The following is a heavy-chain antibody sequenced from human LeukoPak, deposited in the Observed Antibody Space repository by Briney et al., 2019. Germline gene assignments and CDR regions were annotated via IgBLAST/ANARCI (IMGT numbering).Heavy chain of an antibody. V-gene: IGHV3-23*01. CDR1: GFTFSNYA. CDR2: ISGSGANT. Sequence: GGSLRLSCAASGFTFSNYAMSWVRQAPGKGLEWVSAISGSGANTYYVDSVKGRFTISRDNSKNTLYLQMNSLRAEDTAVYYCAKDGLSYYDILTGPYFFVYWGQGTLVTVSP. D-gene: IGHD3-9*01. CDR3: AKDGLSYYDILTGPYFFVY. J-gene: IGHJ4*02.